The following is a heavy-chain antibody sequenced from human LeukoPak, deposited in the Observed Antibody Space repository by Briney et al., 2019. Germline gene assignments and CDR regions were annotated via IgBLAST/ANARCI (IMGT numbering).Heavy chain of an antibody. J-gene: IGHJ6*02. CDR2: INPNSGGT. D-gene: IGHD5-12*01. CDR1: GYTFTGYY. V-gene: IGHV1-2*02. CDR3: ATHLVARHYYYGMDV. Sequence: ASVKVSCKASGYTFTGYYMHWVRQAPGQGLEWMGWINPNSGGTNYAQKFQGRVTMTRDTSISTAYMELSRLRSGDTAVYYCATHLVARHYYYGMDVWGQGTTVTVSS.